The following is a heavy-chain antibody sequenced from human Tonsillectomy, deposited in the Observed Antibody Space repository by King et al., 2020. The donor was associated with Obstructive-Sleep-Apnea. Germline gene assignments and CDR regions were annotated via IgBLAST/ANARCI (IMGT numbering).Heavy chain of an antibody. CDR2: IRSKAYGGTT. CDR1: GFAFGDYA. Sequence: VQLVESGGGLVQPGRSLRLSCTASGFAFGDYAMSWFRQAPGKGLEWVGFIRSKAYGGTTVYAASVEGRFTISRDDSKSIAYLQMNSLKTEETPVYYCIRFNDFWSGRYFDYWGQGTLVTVSS. V-gene: IGHV3-49*03. J-gene: IGHJ4*02. CDR3: IRFNDFWSGRYFDY. D-gene: IGHD3-3*01.